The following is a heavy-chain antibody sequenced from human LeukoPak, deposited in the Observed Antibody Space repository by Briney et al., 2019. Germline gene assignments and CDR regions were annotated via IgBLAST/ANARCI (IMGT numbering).Heavy chain of an antibody. D-gene: IGHD3-10*01. CDR1: GFALSGYG. J-gene: IGHJ4*02. CDR2: ISGASSSI. V-gene: IGHV3-48*02. Sequence: GGSLRLSCAASGFALSGYGMNWVGQAPGKGLEWVSYISGASSSIYYADSVRGRFTISRDNAKNSLYLQMNSLRDDDTAVYYCARGLSTCDYWGQGTLVTVSS. CDR3: ARGLSTCDY.